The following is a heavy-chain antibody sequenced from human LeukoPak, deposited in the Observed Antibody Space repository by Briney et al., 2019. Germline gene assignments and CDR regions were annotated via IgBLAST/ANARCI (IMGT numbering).Heavy chain of an antibody. CDR1: GYTLTSYG. CDR2: ISGYNGNT. D-gene: IGHD3-3*01. Sequence: ASVKVSCKASGYTLTSYGISWVRQAPGQGLEWMGWISGYNGNTNYAQKVQGRVTMTTDTSTSTAYMELRSLRSDDTAVYYCARGVWSGDSYFQHWGQGTLVFVSS. J-gene: IGHJ1*01. CDR3: ARGVWSGDSYFQH. V-gene: IGHV1-18*01.